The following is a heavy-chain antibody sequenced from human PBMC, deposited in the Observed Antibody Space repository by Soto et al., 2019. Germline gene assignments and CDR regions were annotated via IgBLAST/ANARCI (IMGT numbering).Heavy chain of an antibody. V-gene: IGHV1-46*01. CDR2: INPSGGST. CDR1: GYTFTSYY. J-gene: IGHJ3*01. D-gene: IGHD2-2*01. Sequence: GASVKVSCKASGYTFTSYYMHWVRQAPGQGLKWMGIINPSGGSTSYAQKFQGRVTMTRDTSTSTVYMELSSLRSEDTAVYYCASVVGYCSSTSCYQVAFDVSAPTTMVTVSS. CDR3: ASVVGYCSSTSCYQVAFDV.